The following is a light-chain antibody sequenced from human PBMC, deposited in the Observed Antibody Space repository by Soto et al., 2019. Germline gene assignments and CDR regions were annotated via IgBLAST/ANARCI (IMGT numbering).Light chain of an antibody. J-gene: IGLJ1*01. Sequence: ALTQPASVSGSPGQSITISCTGTSSDIGSHNYVSWYQQHPGKAPKLMIYDVSNRPSGVSNRFSGSKSGNTASLTISGLQAEDEADYYCSSYSSSSTPHAFGTGTKVTVL. V-gene: IGLV2-14*01. CDR3: SSYSSSSTPHA. CDR2: DVS. CDR1: SSDIGSHNY.